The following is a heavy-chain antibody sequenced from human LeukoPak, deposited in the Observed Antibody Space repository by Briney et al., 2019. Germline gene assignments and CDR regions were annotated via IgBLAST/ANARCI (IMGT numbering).Heavy chain of an antibody. D-gene: IGHD5-18*01. CDR3: ARGFRHTAMFLDH. J-gene: IGHJ4*02. CDR1: GFTFSSYE. Sequence: PGGSLRLSCAASGFTFSSYEMNWVRQAPGKGLEWVSCIATGGATTYYADSVRGRSTISRDNAENSLYLQMSSLRAEDTAVYFCARGFRHTAMFLDHWGQGNLVTVSS. CDR2: IATGGATT. V-gene: IGHV3-48*03.